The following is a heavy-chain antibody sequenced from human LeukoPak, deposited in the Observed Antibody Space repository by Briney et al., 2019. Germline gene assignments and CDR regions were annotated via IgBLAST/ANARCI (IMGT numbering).Heavy chain of an antibody. J-gene: IGHJ4*02. Sequence: GAPVKVSCTASGYTFTSYYMHWVRQAPGQGLEWMGIINPSGGSTSYAQKFQGRVTMTRDTSTSTVYMELSSLRSEDTAVYYCARDRMVVTATPTYYFDYWGQGTLVTVSS. CDR2: INPSGGST. V-gene: IGHV1-46*01. CDR1: GYTFTSYY. CDR3: ARDRMVVTATPTYYFDY. D-gene: IGHD2-21*02.